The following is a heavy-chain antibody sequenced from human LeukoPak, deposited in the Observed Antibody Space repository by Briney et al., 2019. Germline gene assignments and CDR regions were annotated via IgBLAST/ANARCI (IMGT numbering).Heavy chain of an antibody. CDR2: ITSSSDSI. CDR1: GFTFSAYS. Sequence: GGSLRLSCATSGFTFSAYSMIWVRQTPGKGLECLSYITSSSDSIHYADSVRGRFTVSRDNAKNSLYPQMNSLRDEDTAVYYCARDPGYSRPSSYGYFDHWGQGTLATVSS. D-gene: IGHD1-26*01. J-gene: IGHJ4*02. V-gene: IGHV3-48*02. CDR3: ARDPGYSRPSSYGYFDH.